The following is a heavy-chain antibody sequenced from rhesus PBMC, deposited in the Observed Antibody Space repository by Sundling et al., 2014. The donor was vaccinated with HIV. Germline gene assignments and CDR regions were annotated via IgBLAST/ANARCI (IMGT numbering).Heavy chain of an antibody. CDR2: IYTSSGNT. D-gene: IGHD3-34*01. V-gene: IGHV4-76*01. CDR1: GGSIDGGYA. CDR3: ARRLLGSFDY. Sequence: QVQLQESGPGLLKPSETLALTCAVSGGSIDGGYAWGWIRQAPGKGLEWIAIIYTSSGNTYYNPSLKSRVTISTDTSQSQFSLKLSSVTAADTAVYYCARRLLGSFDYWGQGVLVTVSS. J-gene: IGHJ4*01.